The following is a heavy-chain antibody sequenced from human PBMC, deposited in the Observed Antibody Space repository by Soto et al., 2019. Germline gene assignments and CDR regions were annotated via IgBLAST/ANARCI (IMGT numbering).Heavy chain of an antibody. D-gene: IGHD6-13*01. V-gene: IGHV4-61*01. CDR3: AREKGQQPDAFDI. CDR1: GGSVSSGSYY. CDR2: IYYSGST. Sequence: SETLSLTCTVSGGSVSSGSYYWSWIRQPPGKGLEWIGYIYYSGSTNYNPSLKSRVTISVDTSKNQFSLKLSSVTAADTAVYYCAREKGQQPDAFDIWSQGTMVTVSS. J-gene: IGHJ3*02.